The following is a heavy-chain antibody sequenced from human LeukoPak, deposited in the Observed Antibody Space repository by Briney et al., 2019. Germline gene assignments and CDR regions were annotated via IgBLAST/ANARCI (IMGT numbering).Heavy chain of an antibody. CDR2: INWNSDSI. CDR1: GFTFDDYA. J-gene: IGHJ4*02. Sequence: GRSLRLSCAVSGFTFDDYAMHWVRQVPGKGLEWVSGINWNSDSIGYADSVKGRFTTSRDNAKNSLYLQMNSLRAEDTAVYYCARSGLYFDYWGQGTLVTVSS. CDR3: ARSGLYFDY. D-gene: IGHD5-24*01. V-gene: IGHV3-9*01.